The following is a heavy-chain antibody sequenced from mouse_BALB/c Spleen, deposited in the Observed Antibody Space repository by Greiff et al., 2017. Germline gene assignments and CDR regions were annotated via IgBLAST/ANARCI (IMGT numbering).Heavy chain of an antibody. CDR3: ARDGRGFAY. J-gene: IGHJ3*01. Sequence: EVHLVESGGGLVKPGGSLKLSCAASGFTFSSYAMSWVRQTPEKRLEWVASISSGGSTYYPDSVKGRFTISRDNAKNTLYLQMSSLKSEDTAMYYCARDGRGFAYWGQGTLVTVSA. V-gene: IGHV5-6-5*01. CDR1: GFTFSSYA. CDR2: ISSGGST.